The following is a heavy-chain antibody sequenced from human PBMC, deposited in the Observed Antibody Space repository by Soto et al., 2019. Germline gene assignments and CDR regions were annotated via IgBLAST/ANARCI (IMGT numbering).Heavy chain of an antibody. CDR1: GYTFSSYD. CDR3: AHSLAASNYGDYEPINSFDY. Sequence: GASVKVSCKASGYTFSSYDINWVRQAPGQGLEWMGGIILPFGTPNYAQKFQGRVTITADESMTTAYMELSGLRSEDTAVYYCAHSLAASNYGDYEPINSFDYWGQGTLVTVSS. V-gene: IGHV1-69*13. D-gene: IGHD4-17*01. CDR2: IILPFGTP. J-gene: IGHJ4*02.